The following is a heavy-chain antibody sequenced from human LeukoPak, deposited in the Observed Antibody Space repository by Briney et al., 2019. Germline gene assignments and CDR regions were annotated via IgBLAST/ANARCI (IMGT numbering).Heavy chain of an antibody. CDR2: MNPNSGNR. D-gene: IGHD6-19*01. Sequence: GASVKVSCKASGYTFSSYDINWVRQATGQGLEWMGWMNPNSGNRGYAQKFQGRVTMTRDTSTSTVYMELSSLRSEDTAVYYCARDPEAKEGIAVAAADYWGQGTLVTVSS. V-gene: IGHV1-8*02. CDR3: ARDPEAKEGIAVAAADY. CDR1: GYTFSSYD. J-gene: IGHJ4*02.